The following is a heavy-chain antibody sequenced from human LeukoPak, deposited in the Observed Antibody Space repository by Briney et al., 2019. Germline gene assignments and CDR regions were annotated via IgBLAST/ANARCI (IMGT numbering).Heavy chain of an antibody. Sequence: GGSLRLSCAASGFTFSSYAMNWVRQAPGKGLEWVSAISDRGGSTYYADSVKGRFTISRDDSKNTVYLQMNSLRPEDTAVYYCAKDRVPDGFWGFDYWGQGTLVTVSS. D-gene: IGHD1-14*01. CDR3: AKDRVPDGFWGFDY. J-gene: IGHJ4*02. CDR1: GFTFSSYA. V-gene: IGHV3-23*01. CDR2: ISDRGGST.